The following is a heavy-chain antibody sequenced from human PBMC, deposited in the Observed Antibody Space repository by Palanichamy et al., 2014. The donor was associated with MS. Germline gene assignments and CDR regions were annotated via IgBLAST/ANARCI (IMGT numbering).Heavy chain of an antibody. CDR1: GGSIDRSRFS. Sequence: QLQLQESGSGLVQPSQTLSLTCFVSGGSIDRSRFSWNWIRQPPGKGLEWIGHIYETGRTHCTPSLQSRVAISLDASKNVFSLNLTSVTAADTAVYYCARGRIDGYGYFFDYWGQGTLVTVSS. J-gene: IGHJ4*02. V-gene: IGHV4-30-2*01. D-gene: IGHD5-24*01. CDR3: ARGRIDGYGYFFDY. CDR2: IYETGRT.